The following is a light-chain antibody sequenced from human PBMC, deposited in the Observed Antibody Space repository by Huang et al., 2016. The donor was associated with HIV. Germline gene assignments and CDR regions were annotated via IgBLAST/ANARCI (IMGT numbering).Light chain of an antibody. Sequence: EIVMTQSPVTLSVSPGERATLSCRASQSVSSNLAWYQHKPGQAPRLLIYGASTRATGVPARFSGSVSGTEFTLTISSLQSEDFALYYCQQYNNWPPITFGQGTRLEIK. V-gene: IGKV3-15*01. CDR2: GAS. CDR3: QQYNNWPPIT. CDR1: QSVSSN. J-gene: IGKJ5*01.